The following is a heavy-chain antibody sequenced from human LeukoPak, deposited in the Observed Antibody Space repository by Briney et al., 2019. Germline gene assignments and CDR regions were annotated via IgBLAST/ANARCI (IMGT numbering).Heavy chain of an antibody. J-gene: IGHJ5*02. CDR1: GFTFSSYG. V-gene: IGHV3-33*01. Sequence: GGSLRLSCAASGFTFSSYGMHWVRQAPGKGLEWVAVIWYDGSNKYYADSVKGRFTISRDNSKNTLYLQMNSLRAEDTAVYYCARDRSRNWFDPWGQGTLVTVSS. CDR3: ARDRSRNWFDP. CDR2: IWYDGSNK.